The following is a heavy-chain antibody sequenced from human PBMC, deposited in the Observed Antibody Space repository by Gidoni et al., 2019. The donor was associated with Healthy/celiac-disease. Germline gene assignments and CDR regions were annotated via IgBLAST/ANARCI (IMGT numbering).Heavy chain of an antibody. J-gene: IGHJ4*02. CDR3: ASGRLRPFESGVGFGELPFDY. CDR1: GCSISSSSYY. V-gene: IGHV4-39*07. CDR2: IYYSGST. D-gene: IGHD3-10*01. Sequence: QLQLQESGPGLVKPSETLSLTCTVSGCSISSSSYYWGWIRQPPGKGLEWIGSIYYSGSTYYNPSLKSLVTISVDTSKNQFSLKLSSVTAADTAVYYCASGRLRPFESGVGFGELPFDYWGQGTLVTVSS.